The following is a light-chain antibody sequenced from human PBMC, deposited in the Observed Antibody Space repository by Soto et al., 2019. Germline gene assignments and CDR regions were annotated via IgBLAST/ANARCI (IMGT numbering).Light chain of an antibody. V-gene: IGKV3-20*01. CDR1: QSVRSNC. J-gene: IGKJ1*01. Sequence: EIVLTQSPGTLSLSPGERATLSCRASQSVRSNCLAWYQQKPGQAPRLLIYGASSRATDIPDKFSGSGSGTDFSLSISRLEPEDFAVYYCQQYGSSPQTFGQGTNVEIK. CDR2: GAS. CDR3: QQYGSSPQT.